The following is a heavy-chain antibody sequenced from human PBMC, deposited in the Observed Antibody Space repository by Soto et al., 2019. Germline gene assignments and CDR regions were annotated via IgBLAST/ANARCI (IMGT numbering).Heavy chain of an antibody. CDR1: GFAFGVYW. CDR2: INQHGSEE. J-gene: IGHJ4*02. Sequence: EVQLVESGGDLVQPGGSLRLSCAASGFAFGVYWVSWVRQAPGKGLEWVANINQHGSEEYYVDSVRGRFTISRDNAKNSLFLQMNSLRAEDTALYYCALSRPVQRRGYWGQGTLVTVSS. CDR3: ALSRPVQRRGY. D-gene: IGHD3-3*02. V-gene: IGHV3-7*02.